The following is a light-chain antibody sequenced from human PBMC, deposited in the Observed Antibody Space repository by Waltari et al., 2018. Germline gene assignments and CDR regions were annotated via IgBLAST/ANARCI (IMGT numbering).Light chain of an antibody. CDR3: QQRNSYPLT. J-gene: IGKJ4*01. CDR1: QDITDA. Sequence: QMTQSPSSLSASVGDKVTITCRASQDITDALAWYQPKPGKAPKLLVSSASSLYSGVPSRFSGSRSGTDFTLTISSLQPEDFGVYYCQQRNSYPLTFGGGTKVEIK. CDR2: SAS. V-gene: IGKV1-13*02.